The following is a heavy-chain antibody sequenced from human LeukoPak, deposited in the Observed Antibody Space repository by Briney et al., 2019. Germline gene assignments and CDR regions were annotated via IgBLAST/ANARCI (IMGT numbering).Heavy chain of an antibody. V-gene: IGHV3-30*03. CDR2: IPYDGSNK. CDR3: ARSGDYDFWSGPGY. Sequence: GGSLRLSCAASGFTFSSYSMNWVRQAPGKGLEWVAVIPYDGSNKYYADSVKGRFTISRDNSKNTVYLQMNSLRAEDTAVYYCARSGDYDFWSGPGYWGQGTLVTVSS. CDR1: GFTFSSYS. D-gene: IGHD3-3*01. J-gene: IGHJ4*02.